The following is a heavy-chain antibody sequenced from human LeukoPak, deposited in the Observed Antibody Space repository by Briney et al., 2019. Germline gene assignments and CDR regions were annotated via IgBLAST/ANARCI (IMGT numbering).Heavy chain of an antibody. CDR2: ISSSSSYI. J-gene: IGHJ5*02. V-gene: IGHV3-21*01. CDR3: ARDFSSGYDYWFDP. CDR1: GFTFSSYS. Sequence: PGGSLRLSCAASGFTFSSYSMNWVRQAPGKGLEWVSSISSSSSYIYYADSVKGRFTISRDNAKNSLYLQMNSLRAEDTAVYYCARDFSSGYDYWFDPWGQGTLVTVSS. D-gene: IGHD5-12*01.